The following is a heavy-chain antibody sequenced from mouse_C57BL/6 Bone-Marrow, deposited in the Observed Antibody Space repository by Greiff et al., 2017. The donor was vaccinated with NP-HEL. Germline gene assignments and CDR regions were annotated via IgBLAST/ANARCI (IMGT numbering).Heavy chain of an antibody. CDR3: ARHVANWYFDV. D-gene: IGHD1-1*01. V-gene: IGHV5-12*01. CDR1: GFTFSDYY. J-gene: IGHJ1*03. Sequence: EVHLVESGGGLVQPGGSLKLSCAASGFTFSDYYMYWVRQTPEKRLEWVAYISNGGGSTYYPDTVKGRFTISRDTAKNTLYLQMSRLKSEDTAMYYCARHVANWYFDVWGTGTTVTVSS. CDR2: ISNGGGST.